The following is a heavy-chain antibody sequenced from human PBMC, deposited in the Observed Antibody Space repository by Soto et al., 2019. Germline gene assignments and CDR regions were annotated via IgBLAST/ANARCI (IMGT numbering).Heavy chain of an antibody. CDR1: GFTFSNAW. CDR2: IKSKTDGGTT. Sequence: GGSLRLSCAASGFTFSNAWMSWVRQAPGKGLEWVGRIKSKTDGGTTDYAAPVKGRFTISRDDSKNTLYLQMNSLKTEDTAVHYCTTGPSKQTDWSYYCGYYYYYMDVWGKGTTVTVSS. CDR3: TTGPSKQTDWSYYCGYYYYYMDV. J-gene: IGHJ6*03. V-gene: IGHV3-15*01. D-gene: IGHD3-10*01.